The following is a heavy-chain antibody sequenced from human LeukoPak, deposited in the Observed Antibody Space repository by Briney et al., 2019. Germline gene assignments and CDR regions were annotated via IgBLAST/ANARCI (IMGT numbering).Heavy chain of an antibody. Sequence: GRSLRLSCAASGFTFSSYGMHWVRQAPGKGLEWVAVIWYDGSNKYYADSVKGRFTTSRDNSKNTLYLQMNSLRAEDTAVYYCARDSYYDFWSGYGYYYGMDVWGQGTTVTVSS. CDR2: IWYDGSNK. J-gene: IGHJ6*02. CDR3: ARDSYYDFWSGYGYYYGMDV. V-gene: IGHV3-33*01. D-gene: IGHD3-3*01. CDR1: GFTFSSYG.